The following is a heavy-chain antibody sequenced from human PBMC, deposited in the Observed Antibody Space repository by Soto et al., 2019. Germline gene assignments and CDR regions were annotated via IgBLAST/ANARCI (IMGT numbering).Heavy chain of an antibody. Sequence: QLQLQESGSGLVQPSQTLSLTCTASGGSISTSGYSWTWIRQPPGGGLEWIGSIYQTGRTYVIPSLKSRVTMSLDQSKNQFSLNLTSVTAADTALYYCAREMTIFGVAPGGGVDVWGQGTTVTVSS. CDR2: IYQTGRT. D-gene: IGHD3-3*01. V-gene: IGHV4-30-2*01. CDR3: AREMTIFGVAPGGGVDV. J-gene: IGHJ6*02. CDR1: GGSISTSGYS.